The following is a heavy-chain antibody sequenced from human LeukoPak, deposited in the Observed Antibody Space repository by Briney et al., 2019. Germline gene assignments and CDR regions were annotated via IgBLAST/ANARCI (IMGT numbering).Heavy chain of an antibody. V-gene: IGHV3-53*01. CDR3: ARASIRHSRDTSMVSSFGGFDY. J-gene: IGHJ4*02. D-gene: IGHD5-18*01. Sequence: GGSLRLSCAASGFTVSSNYMSWVRQAPGKGLEWVSVIYSGGSTYYADSVKGRFTISRDNSKNTLYPQMNSLRAEDTAVYYCARASIRHSRDTSMVSSFGGFDYWGQGTLVTVSS. CDR1: GFTVSSNY. CDR2: IYSGGST.